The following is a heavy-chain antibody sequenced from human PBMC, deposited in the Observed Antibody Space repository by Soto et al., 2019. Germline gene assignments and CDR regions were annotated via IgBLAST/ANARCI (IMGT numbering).Heavy chain of an antibody. Sequence: GGSLRLSCAASGFTFNNYAMSWVRQAPGKGLEWVSGISGSDGSTDSVDSVKGRFTISRDNSKNTMYLQMNILRVEDTAVYYCAKGTRLVPSGSYYYAMDVWGQGTTVTV. J-gene: IGHJ6*02. CDR3: AKGTRLVPSGSYYYAMDV. CDR2: ISGSDGST. V-gene: IGHV3-23*01. D-gene: IGHD3-9*01. CDR1: GFTFNNYA.